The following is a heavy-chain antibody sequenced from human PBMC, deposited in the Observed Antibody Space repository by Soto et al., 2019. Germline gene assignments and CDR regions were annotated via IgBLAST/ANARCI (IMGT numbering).Heavy chain of an antibody. D-gene: IGHD2-21*02. V-gene: IGHV5-51*01. J-gene: IGHJ4*02. CDR1: EYSFTTYW. CDR3: ASVPGTVVTPGYFDY. CDR2: IYPGDSDT. Sequence: GESLKISCKGSEYSFTTYWISWVRQMPGKGLEWMGIIYPGDSDTRYSPSFQGQVTISADKSISTAYLQWSSLKASDTAMYYCASVPGTVVTPGYFDYWGQGTLVTVS.